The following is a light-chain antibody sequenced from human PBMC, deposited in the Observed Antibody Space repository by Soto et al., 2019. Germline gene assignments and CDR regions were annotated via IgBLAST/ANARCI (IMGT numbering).Light chain of an antibody. J-gene: IGLJ2*01. CDR1: TGAVTSGRY. V-gene: IGLV7-46*01. Sequence: QAVVTQEPSLTVSAGGTVTRTCASSTGAVTSGRYPYWFQQKPGQAPRTLIYDTTNKHSWTPARFSGSLVGGKPALTLSGAQPEDEADYFCLLSYGGARRVFGGGTQLTVL. CDR2: DTT. CDR3: LLSYGGARRV.